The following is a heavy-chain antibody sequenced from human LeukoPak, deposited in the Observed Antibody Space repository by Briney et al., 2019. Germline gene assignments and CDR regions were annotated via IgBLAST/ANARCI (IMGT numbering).Heavy chain of an antibody. Sequence: GGSLRLSCSASAFTFSVYWMTWVRQAPGKGLEWVATIKEDGGDKYYVDSVRGRFTISRDNAENSVYLQMDRLTAEDTALYFCVRDGIRDIPGIITIRCDFWGQGTLVTVSS. V-gene: IGHV3-7*05. D-gene: IGHD3-10*01. CDR3: VRDGIRDIPGIITIRCDF. CDR1: AFTFSVYW. J-gene: IGHJ4*02. CDR2: IKEDGGDK.